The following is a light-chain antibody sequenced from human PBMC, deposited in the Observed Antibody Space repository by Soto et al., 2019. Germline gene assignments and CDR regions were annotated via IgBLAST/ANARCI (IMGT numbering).Light chain of an antibody. Sequence: QSALTQPASVSRPPGQSITISCTRTSSDVGSYNLVSWYQQHPGKAPKLMIYEGSKRPSGVSNRFSGSKSGNTASLTISGLQAEDEADYYCCSYAGSSTFHVVFGGGTKLTVL. CDR1: SSDVGSYNL. CDR2: EGS. V-gene: IGLV2-23*03. J-gene: IGLJ2*01. CDR3: CSYAGSSTFHVV.